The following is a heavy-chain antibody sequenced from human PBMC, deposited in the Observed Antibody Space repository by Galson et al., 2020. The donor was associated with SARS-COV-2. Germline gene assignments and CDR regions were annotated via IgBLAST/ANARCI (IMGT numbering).Heavy chain of an antibody. Sequence: GGSLRLSCAASGFTFSSYGMHWVRQAPGKGLEWVAVIWYDGSNKYYADSVKGRFTISRDNSKNTLYLQMNSLRAEETAVYYCARDLGIAAAGTGGDDFDYWGQGTLVTVSS. V-gene: IGHV3-33*01. CDR1: GFTFSSYG. D-gene: IGHD6-13*01. CDR3: ARDLGIAAAGTGGDDFDY. CDR2: IWYDGSNK. J-gene: IGHJ4*02.